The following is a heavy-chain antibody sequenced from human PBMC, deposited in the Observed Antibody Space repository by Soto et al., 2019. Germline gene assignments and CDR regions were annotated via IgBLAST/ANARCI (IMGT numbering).Heavy chain of an antibody. Sequence: SETLSLTCTVSGGYISSYYWSWIRQPPGKGLEWIGYIYYSGSTNYNPSLKSRVTISVDTSKNQFSLKLSSVTAADTAVYYCASSVAGWYFDYWGQGTLVTVSS. J-gene: IGHJ4*02. CDR2: IYYSGST. CDR1: GGYISSYY. D-gene: IGHD6-19*01. V-gene: IGHV4-59*01. CDR3: ASSVAGWYFDY.